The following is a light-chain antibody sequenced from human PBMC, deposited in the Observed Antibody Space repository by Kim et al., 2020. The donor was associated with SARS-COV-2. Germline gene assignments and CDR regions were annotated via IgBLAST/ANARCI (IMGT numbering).Light chain of an antibody. J-gene: IGLJ1*01. Sequence: PGQHVTLSCTGTGSDVGKYKYVSWYQQHPGKAPKLSISEVSKRPAGVPDRFSGSKSGNTASLTISGLQAEDEADYYCCAYAGTYYIFGTGTKVTVL. CDR2: EVS. CDR1: GSDVGKYKY. V-gene: IGLV2-11*01. CDR3: CAYAGTYYI.